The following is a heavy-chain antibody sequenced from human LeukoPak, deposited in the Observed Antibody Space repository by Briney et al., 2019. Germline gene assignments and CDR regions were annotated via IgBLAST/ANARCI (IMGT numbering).Heavy chain of an antibody. V-gene: IGHV4-59*08. CDR1: GGSINNYY. D-gene: IGHD6-6*01. CDR3: ARQSYSSSSFDFDY. CDR2: IYYSGST. J-gene: IGHJ4*02. Sequence: SETLSLTCTVSGGSINNYYWSWIRQPPGKGLEWIGYIYYSGSTNYNPSLKSRVTISVDTSKNQFSLKLSSVTAADTAVYYCARQSYSSSSFDFDYWGQGTLVTVSS.